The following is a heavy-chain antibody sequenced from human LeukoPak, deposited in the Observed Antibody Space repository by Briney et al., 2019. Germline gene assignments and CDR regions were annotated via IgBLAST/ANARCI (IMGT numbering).Heavy chain of an antibody. J-gene: IGHJ3*02. D-gene: IGHD3-9*01. CDR2: IIPIFGTA. Sequence: SVKVSCKASGGTFSSYAISWVRQAPGQGLEWMGGIIPIFGTANYAQKFQGRVTITTDESTSTAYMELSSLRSEDTAVYYCARANVLRYPGGAFDIWGQGTMVTVSS. CDR3: ARANVLRYPGGAFDI. CDR1: GGTFSSYA. V-gene: IGHV1-69*05.